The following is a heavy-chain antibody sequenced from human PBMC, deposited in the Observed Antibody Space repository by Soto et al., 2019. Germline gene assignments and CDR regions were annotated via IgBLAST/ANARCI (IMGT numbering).Heavy chain of an antibody. V-gene: IGHV1-18*01. CDR3: AREGVLGVGDYYKYGMDV. CDR1: GYTFLNYG. D-gene: IGHD2-8*01. CDR2: ISPYNGNT. J-gene: IGHJ6*02. Sequence: QVQLVQSGAEVRKPGASVKVSCKASGYTFLNYGISWVRQAPGQGLEWMGWISPYNGNTNYGEQLQSEVTMTTDTSANTAYMERRSLRSDDTAVYYCAREGVLGVGDYYKYGMDVGGQGTTVTVSS.